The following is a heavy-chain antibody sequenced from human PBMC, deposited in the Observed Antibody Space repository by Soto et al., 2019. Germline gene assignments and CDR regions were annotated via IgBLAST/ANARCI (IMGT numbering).Heavy chain of an antibody. Sequence: QVQLVQSGAGVKKPGASVKVSCKASGYTFTSYGLSWVRQAPGQGLEWMGWINGYTGNTNYAQKFQGRVTMTTDTSTNTAYLDLWTLISDDTAVYYCARSWVTGKGGIDVWGQGTTVTVSS. CDR1: GYTFTSYG. CDR3: ARSWVTGKGGIDV. CDR2: INGYTGNT. D-gene: IGHD3-16*01. V-gene: IGHV1-18*01. J-gene: IGHJ6*02.